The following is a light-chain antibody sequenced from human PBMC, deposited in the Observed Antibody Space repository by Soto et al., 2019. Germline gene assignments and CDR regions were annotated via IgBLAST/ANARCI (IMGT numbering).Light chain of an antibody. V-gene: IGKV1-39*01. CDR2: AAS. Sequence: DIQMTQSPSSLSASVGDRVTINCRSSQAISTYVNWYQHKPGKAPNLVIYAASRLQTGVPSRFSGSGSGTDFTLTISSMQLEDFATYYCQQSYTTLWTFGQGTKVEIK. J-gene: IGKJ1*01. CDR1: QAISTY. CDR3: QQSYTTLWT.